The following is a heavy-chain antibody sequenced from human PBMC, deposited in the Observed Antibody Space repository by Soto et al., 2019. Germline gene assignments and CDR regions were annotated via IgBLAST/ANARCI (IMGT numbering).Heavy chain of an antibody. CDR1: GYSFTSHD. D-gene: IGHD3-3*01. J-gene: IGHJ6*02. V-gene: IGHV1-8*02. Sequence: QVQLVQSGAEVKKPGASVKVSCKASGYSFTSHDINWVRQAPGQGLEWMGWINPSSGNTGYAQRFLGRLTMTTDTSTSTANMKQSVLKTEETAIYCCAREGSLFSGVNVVYRTNVWSQGNRV. CDR3: AREGSLFSGVNVVYRTNV. CDR2: INPSSGNT.